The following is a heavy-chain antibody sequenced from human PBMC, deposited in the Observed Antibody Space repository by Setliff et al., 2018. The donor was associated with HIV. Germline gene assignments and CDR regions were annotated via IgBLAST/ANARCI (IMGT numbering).Heavy chain of an antibody. CDR2: ISAYNGNT. J-gene: IGHJ4*02. CDR3: AREDYSSGWYETGYFDY. CDR1: GYSFTTYA. V-gene: IGHV1-18*01. Sequence: ASVKVSCKASGYSFTTYAISWVRQAPGQGLEWMGWISAYNGNTLYAQKFQGRVTMTTDTSTSIAYMELRSLRSDDTAVYYCAREDYSSGWYETGYFDYWGQGTLVTVSS. D-gene: IGHD6-19*01.